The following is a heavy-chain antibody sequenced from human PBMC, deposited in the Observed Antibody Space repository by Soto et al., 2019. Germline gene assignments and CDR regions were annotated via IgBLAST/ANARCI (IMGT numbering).Heavy chain of an antibody. Sequence: GGSLRLSCAASEFTFSSYGIHWVRQAPGKGLERVAVISYDGSKKNYLDSVKGRFTISRDNSKNTMYLEMNSLRAEDTAVYYCAKDTFYHDSSGYYVFDYWGQGTLVTVSS. CDR3: AKDTFYHDSSGYYVFDY. J-gene: IGHJ4*02. CDR2: ISYDGSKK. V-gene: IGHV3-30*18. CDR1: EFTFSSYG. D-gene: IGHD3-22*01.